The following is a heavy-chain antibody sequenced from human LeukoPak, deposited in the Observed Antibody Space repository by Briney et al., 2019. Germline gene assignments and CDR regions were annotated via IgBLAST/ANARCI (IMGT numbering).Heavy chain of an antibody. D-gene: IGHD3-10*01. CDR2: IYTSGST. CDR1: GGSISSYY. V-gene: IGHV4-4*07. Sequence: SETLSLTCTVSGGSISSYYWSCVRQPAGKGLEWIGRIYTSGSTNYNPSLKSRVTMSVDTSKNQFSLKLSSVTAADTAVYYCARESPRLLWFGELSPYYMDVWGNGTTVTISS. CDR3: ARESPRLLWFGELSPYYMDV. J-gene: IGHJ6*03.